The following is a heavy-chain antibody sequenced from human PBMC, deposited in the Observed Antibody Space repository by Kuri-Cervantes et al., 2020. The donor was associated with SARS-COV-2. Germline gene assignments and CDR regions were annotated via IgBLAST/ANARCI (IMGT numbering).Heavy chain of an antibody. Sequence: ASVKVSCKASGYTFTGYYMRWVRQAPGQGLEWMGIINPSGGSTSYAQKFQGRVTMTRDTSTSTVYMELSSLRAEDTAVYYCARDRGSSLGYYYYGMDVWGQGTTVTVSS. V-gene: IGHV1-46*01. J-gene: IGHJ6*02. CDR1: GYTFTGYY. CDR2: INPSGGST. D-gene: IGHD6-6*01. CDR3: ARDRGSSLGYYYYGMDV.